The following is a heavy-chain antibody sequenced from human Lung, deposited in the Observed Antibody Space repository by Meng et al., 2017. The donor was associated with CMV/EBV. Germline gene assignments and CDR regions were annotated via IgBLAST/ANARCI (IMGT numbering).Heavy chain of an antibody. CDR2: INWSVDRE. V-gene: IGHV3-9*01. D-gene: IGHD3-16*01. Sequence: GGSLRLSCAASGFTFDDYAIHWFRQPPGKGLEWVSGINWSVDREVYADSVKGRFIVSRDNAKNSLFLQMNTLRAEDTALYYCAKDISPTPVMSDGMDVWGQGXTVTVSS. CDR1: GFTFDDYA. J-gene: IGHJ6*02. CDR3: AKDISPTPVMSDGMDV.